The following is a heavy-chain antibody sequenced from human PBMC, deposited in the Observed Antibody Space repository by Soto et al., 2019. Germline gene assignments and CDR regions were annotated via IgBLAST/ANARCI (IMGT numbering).Heavy chain of an antibody. CDR3: ARVAVAAYHFDY. Sequence: EVQLVESGGGLVQPGGSLRLSCAASGFTFSSYWMHWVRQAPGKGLVWVSRINSDGSSTNYADSVKGRFTISRDNAKNTLYLHMNSLRAEDTAVYYCARVAVAAYHFDYWGQGSLVTGSS. CDR1: GFTFSSYW. CDR2: INSDGSST. V-gene: IGHV3-74*01. J-gene: IGHJ4*02. D-gene: IGHD6-19*01.